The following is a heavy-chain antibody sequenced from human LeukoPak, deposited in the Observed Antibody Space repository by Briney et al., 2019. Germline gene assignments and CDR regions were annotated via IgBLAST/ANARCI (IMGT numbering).Heavy chain of an antibody. Sequence: SETLSLTCDVSGGSISSGLYSWSWIRQPPGKGLEWIGYIYYSGSTNYNPSLKSRVTISVDTSKNQFSLKLSSVTAADTAVYYCARDRPHDFWSGYSLDAFDIWGQGTMVTVFS. CDR1: GGSISSGLYS. V-gene: IGHV4-61*01. CDR2: IYYSGST. D-gene: IGHD3-3*01. CDR3: ARDRPHDFWSGYSLDAFDI. J-gene: IGHJ3*02.